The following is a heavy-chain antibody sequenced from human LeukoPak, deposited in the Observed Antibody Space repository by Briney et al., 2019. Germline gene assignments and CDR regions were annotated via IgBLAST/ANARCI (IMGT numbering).Heavy chain of an antibody. CDR2: IYYSGST. J-gene: IGHJ4*02. V-gene: IGHV4-59*01. Sequence: PSETLSLTCTVSGGSISSYYWSWIRQPPGKGLEWIGYIYYSGSTNYNPSLKSRVTISVDTSKNQFSLKLSSVTAADTAVYYCARVAGSGWDPYFDYWGQGTLVTVSS. CDR1: GGSISSYY. CDR3: ARVAGSGWDPYFDY. D-gene: IGHD6-19*01.